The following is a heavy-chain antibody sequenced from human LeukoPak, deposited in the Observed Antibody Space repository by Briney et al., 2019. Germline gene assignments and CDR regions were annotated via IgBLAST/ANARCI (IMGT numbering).Heavy chain of an antibody. CDR2: IWDDGNTK. CDR1: GFTFSDYG. Sequence: GTSLRLSCEASGFTFSDYGMHWVRQAPGKGLEWVAVIWDDGNTKFYADSVRGRFTISRDKSKNTLFLQMNSLRAGDTAIYYCASVSHDWNFDYWGQGTLVTVSS. CDR3: ASVSHDWNFDY. J-gene: IGHJ4*02. V-gene: IGHV3-33*01. D-gene: IGHD3-9*01.